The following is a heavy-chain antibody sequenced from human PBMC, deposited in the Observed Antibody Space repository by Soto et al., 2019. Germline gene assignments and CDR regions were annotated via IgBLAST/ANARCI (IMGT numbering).Heavy chain of an antibody. V-gene: IGHV1-3*01. CDR3: AREGQIQFYYYYYYMDV. Sequence: ASVKVSCKASGYTFTSYAMHWVRQAPGQRLEWMGWINAGNGNTKYSQKFQGRVTITRDTSASTAYMELSSLRSEDTAVYYCAREGQIQFYYYYYYMDVWGKGTTVTVSS. CDR2: INAGNGNT. D-gene: IGHD4-4*01. J-gene: IGHJ6*03. CDR1: GYTFTSYA.